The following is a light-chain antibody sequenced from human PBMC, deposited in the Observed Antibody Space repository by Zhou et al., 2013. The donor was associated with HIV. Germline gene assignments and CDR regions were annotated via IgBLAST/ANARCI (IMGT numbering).Light chain of an antibody. CDR2: GAS. Sequence: DIQMTQSPSTLSASVGDRVTITCRASQSITTYLNWYQQKPGKAPNLLIYGASTLHSGVPSRFSGSGSGTDFTLTISSLQPEDFATYYCQQSYSTPRTFGGGTKVEIK. CDR1: QSITTY. CDR3: QQSYSTPRT. J-gene: IGKJ4*01. V-gene: IGKV1-39*01.